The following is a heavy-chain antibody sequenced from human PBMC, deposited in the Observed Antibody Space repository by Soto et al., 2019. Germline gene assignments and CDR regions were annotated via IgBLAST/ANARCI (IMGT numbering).Heavy chain of an antibody. CDR2: VSNDGINK. J-gene: IGHJ3*02. D-gene: IGHD6-19*01. CDR3: VRDEIYNSGWWFGLDI. Sequence: GGSLRLSCAASGFTFSTYAMHWVRQAPGKGLEWVAVVSNDGINKFYTDSVKGRFTISRHSSKNTLYLQMNSLRAEDTAVYYCVRDEIYNSGWWFGLDIWGQGTMVTVSS. CDR1: GFTFSTYA. V-gene: IGHV3-30-3*01.